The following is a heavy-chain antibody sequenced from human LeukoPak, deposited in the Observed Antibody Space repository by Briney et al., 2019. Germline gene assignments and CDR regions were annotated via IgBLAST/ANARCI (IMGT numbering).Heavy chain of an antibody. CDR3: ARDRHSYGKEPFDY. Sequence: GSLRLSCAASGFTFSSYSINWVRQAPGKGLEWVSSISSSSSYIYYADSVKGRFTISRDNAKNSLYLQMNSLRAEDTAVYYCARDRHSYGKEPFDYWGQGTLVTVSS. J-gene: IGHJ4*02. D-gene: IGHD5-18*01. CDR1: GFTFSSYS. V-gene: IGHV3-21*01. CDR2: ISSSSSYI.